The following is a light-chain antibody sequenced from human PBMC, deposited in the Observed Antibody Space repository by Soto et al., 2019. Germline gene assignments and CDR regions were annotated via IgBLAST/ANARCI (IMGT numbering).Light chain of an antibody. CDR3: QQYNNCPPT. Sequence: EIVMTQSPATLSVSPGERATLSCRATQSVSSNLAWYQQKPGQAPRLLIYGASTRATGIPARFSGSSSGTEFTLTISSLQSEDFAAYYCQQYNNCPPTFGQGTRLEIK. J-gene: IGKJ5*01. V-gene: IGKV3-15*01. CDR2: GAS. CDR1: QSVSSN.